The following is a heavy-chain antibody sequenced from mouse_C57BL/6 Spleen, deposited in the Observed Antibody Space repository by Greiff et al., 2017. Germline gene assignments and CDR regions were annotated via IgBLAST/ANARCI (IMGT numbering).Heavy chain of an antibody. J-gene: IGHJ2*01. CDR3: ARVGNYPYFDY. CDR2: IHPNSGST. D-gene: IGHD2-1*01. V-gene: IGHV1-64*01. CDR1: GYNFTSYW. Sequence: QVQLKQPGAELVKPGASVKLSCKASGYNFTSYWMHWVKQRPGQGLEWIGMIHPNSGSTNYNEKFKSKATLTVDKSSSTAYMQLSSLTSEDSAVYYCARVGNYPYFDYWGQGTTLTVSS.